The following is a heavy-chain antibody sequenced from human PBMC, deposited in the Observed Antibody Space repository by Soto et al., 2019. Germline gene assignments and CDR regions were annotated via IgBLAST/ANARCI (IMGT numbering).Heavy chain of an antibody. V-gene: IGHV4-59*08. D-gene: IGHD6-13*01. CDR3: ARQSSLAAVVD. CDR2: IYYTGST. CDR1: GDSISGYS. J-gene: IGHJ4*02. Sequence: QVQLQESGPVLVKPSETLSLTCTVSGDSISGYSWSWIRQPPGKGLEWIGYIYYTGSTNYSPSLMSRVTISVDTSKNQFSLKLSSVTAADTAVYYCARQSSLAAVVDWGQGTLVTVSS.